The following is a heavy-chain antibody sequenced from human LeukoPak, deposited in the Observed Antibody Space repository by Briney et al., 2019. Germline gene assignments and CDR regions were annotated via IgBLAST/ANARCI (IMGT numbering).Heavy chain of an antibody. J-gene: IGHJ4*02. CDR2: INAGNGNT. CDR1: GYTFTSYA. CDR3: ARDEGRYSYGYPPPFN. V-gene: IGHV1-3*01. D-gene: IGHD5-18*01. Sequence: ASVKVSCKASGYTFTSYAMHWVRQAPGQRLEWMGWINAGNGNTKYSQKFQGRVTITRDTSASTAYTELSSLRSEDTAVYYCARDEGRYSYGYPPPFNWGQGTLVTVSS.